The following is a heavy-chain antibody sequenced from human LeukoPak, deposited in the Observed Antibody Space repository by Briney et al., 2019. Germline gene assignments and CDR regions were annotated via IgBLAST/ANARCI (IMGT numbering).Heavy chain of an antibody. D-gene: IGHD6-19*01. CDR3: ASLVRTVAGADYFDY. V-gene: IGHV3-21*05. CDR2: ISSSSSYI. J-gene: IGHJ4*02. CDR1: GFTFSSYE. Sequence: GGSLRLSCAASGFTFSSYEMNWVRQAPGKGLGWVSYISSSSSYIYYADSVKGRFTISRDNAKNSLYLQMNSLRAEDTAVYYCASLVRTVAGADYFDYWGQGTLVTVSS.